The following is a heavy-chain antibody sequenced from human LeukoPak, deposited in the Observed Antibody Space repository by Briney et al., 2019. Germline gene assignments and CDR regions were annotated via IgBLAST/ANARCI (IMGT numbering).Heavy chain of an antibody. D-gene: IGHD4-17*01. CDR1: GFTFSSYA. CDR2: ISYDGSNK. V-gene: IGHV3-30-3*01. Sequence: PGGSLRLSCAASGFTFSSYAMHWVRQAPGKGLEWVAVISYDGSNKYYADSVKGRFTISRDNSKNTLYLQMNSLRAEDTAVYYCARSGTTVTTLFYWGQGTLGTVSS. J-gene: IGHJ4*02. CDR3: ARSGTTVTTLFY.